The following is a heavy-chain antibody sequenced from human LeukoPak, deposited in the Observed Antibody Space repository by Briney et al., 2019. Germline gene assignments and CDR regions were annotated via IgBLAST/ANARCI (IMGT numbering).Heavy chain of an antibody. V-gene: IGHV4-59*01. Sequence: KPSETLSLTCTVSGGSISSYYWSWIRQPPGKGLEWIGCIYYSGSTNYNPSLKSRVTISVDTSNNQFSLKLTSLTAADTAVYYCARGRTGRTISFDYWGQGTLVTVPS. CDR2: IYYSGST. CDR1: GGSISSYY. D-gene: IGHD5-24*01. CDR3: ARGRTGRTISFDY. J-gene: IGHJ4*02.